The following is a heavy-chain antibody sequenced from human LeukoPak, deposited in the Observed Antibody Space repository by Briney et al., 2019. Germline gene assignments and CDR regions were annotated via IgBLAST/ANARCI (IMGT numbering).Heavy chain of an antibody. CDR2: IGTAGDT. CDR1: GFTFSSYD. Sequence: PGRSLRLSCAASGFTFSSYDMHWVRQATGKGLEWVSAIGTAGDTYYPGSVKGRFTISRENAKNSLYLQMNSLRAGDTAVYYCARAYDSSGYYAYYYGMDVWGQGTTVTVSS. J-gene: IGHJ6*02. V-gene: IGHV3-13*01. D-gene: IGHD3-22*01. CDR3: ARAYDSSGYYAYYYGMDV.